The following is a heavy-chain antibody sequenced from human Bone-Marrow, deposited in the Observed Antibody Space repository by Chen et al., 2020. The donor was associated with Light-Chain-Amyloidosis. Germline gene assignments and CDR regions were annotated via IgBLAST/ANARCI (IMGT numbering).Heavy chain of an antibody. CDR3: AKDISYDDILPGYPADAFDI. V-gene: IGHV3-23*04. J-gene: IGHJ3*02. CDR2: IRGSGGSR. CDR1: GFAFSSYA. D-gene: IGHD3-9*01. Sequence: EVQLVESGGGLLQRGGSLRLSCAASGFAFSSYAMSWVRQAPGKGLEWVSTIRGSGGSRYYGDSLKGRLTISRDNSKNALFLKMNSLRAEDTAVYYCAKDISYDDILPGYPADAFDIWGQGTMVTVSS.